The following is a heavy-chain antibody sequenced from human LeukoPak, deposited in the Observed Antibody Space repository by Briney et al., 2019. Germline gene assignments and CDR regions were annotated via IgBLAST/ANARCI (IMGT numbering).Heavy chain of an antibody. Sequence: SETLSLTCTVSGGSISSSSYYWGWIRQPAGKGLEWIGRIYTSGSTNYNPSLKSRVTISVDTSKNQFSLKLSSVTAADTAVYYCARGPGGSSSSDFDYWGQGTLVTVSS. CDR2: IYTSGST. CDR1: GGSISSSSYY. D-gene: IGHD6-6*01. J-gene: IGHJ4*02. CDR3: ARGPGGSSSSDFDY. V-gene: IGHV4-61*02.